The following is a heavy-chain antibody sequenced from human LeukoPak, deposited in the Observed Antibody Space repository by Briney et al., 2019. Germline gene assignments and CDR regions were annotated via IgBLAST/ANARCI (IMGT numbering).Heavy chain of an antibody. Sequence: GRSLRLSCAASGFTFSSYAMHWVRQAPGKGLVWVAGILHDGSNKYYADSVKGRFTISRDNSKNTLSLQMNSLRADDTAVYYCGRDGDSSGYFYFDNWGQGTLVTVSS. CDR3: GRDGDSSGYFYFDN. CDR1: GFTFSSYA. J-gene: IGHJ4*02. D-gene: IGHD3-22*01. CDR2: ILHDGSNK. V-gene: IGHV3-30-3*01.